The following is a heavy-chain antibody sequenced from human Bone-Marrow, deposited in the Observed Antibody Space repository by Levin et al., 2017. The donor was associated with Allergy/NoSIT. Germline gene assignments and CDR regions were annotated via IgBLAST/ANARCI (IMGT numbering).Heavy chain of an antibody. J-gene: IGHJ2*01. V-gene: IGHV4-61*02. CDR2: LYTSGST. Sequence: KSSETLSLTCTVSGASISTGRYYWSWIRQPAGKEMEWIGRLYTSGSTNYSPSLESRVTISVDKSRNQFSLKLTSVTAADTAVYYCARERPQRVVTADWYFDLWGRGTLVTVSS. CDR1: GASISTGRYY. D-gene: IGHD2-21*02. CDR3: ARERPQRVVTADWYFDL.